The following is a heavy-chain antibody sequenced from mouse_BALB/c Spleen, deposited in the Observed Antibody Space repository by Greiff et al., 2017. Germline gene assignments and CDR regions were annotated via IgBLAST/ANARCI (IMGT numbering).Heavy chain of an antibody. CDR3: ARHGGYDYDEYFDV. D-gene: IGHD2-4*01. CDR2: ISSGGSYT. CDR1: GFTFSSYA. J-gene: IGHJ1*01. V-gene: IGHV5-9-3*01. Sequence: EVKVEESGGGLVKPGGSLKLSCAASGFTFSSYAMSWVRQTPEKRLEWVATISSGGSYTYYPDSVKGRFTISRDNAKNTLYLQMSSLRSEDTAMYYCARHGGYDYDEYFDVWGAGTTVTVSS.